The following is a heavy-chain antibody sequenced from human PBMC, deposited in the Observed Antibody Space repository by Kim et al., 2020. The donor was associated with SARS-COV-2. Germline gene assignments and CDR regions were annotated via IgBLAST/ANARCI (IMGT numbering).Heavy chain of an antibody. D-gene: IGHD1-26*01. J-gene: IGHJ4*02. Sequence: GGSLRLSCAASGFTFSSYALGWVRQAPGKGLEWVSIISGRGDSTYYADSVRGRFTISRDNSKNTLYLQMNSLRAEDTALYYCAKSWDLLWPLDYWGQGTLVTVSS. CDR1: GFTFSSYA. CDR2: ISGRGDST. V-gene: IGHV3-23*01. CDR3: AKSWDLLWPLDY.